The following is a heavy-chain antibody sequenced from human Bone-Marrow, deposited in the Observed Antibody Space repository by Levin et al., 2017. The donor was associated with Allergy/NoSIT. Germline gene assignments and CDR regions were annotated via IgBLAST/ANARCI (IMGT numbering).Heavy chain of an antibody. D-gene: IGHD3-3*01. Sequence: MTSETLSLTCTVSGGSVSKYCWSWIRQSPGKGLEWIGYIYFSSTTKYNPSLESRVTISADSSTYSFSLRLTSVTSADTAMYYCARDLSDTSGYYWDVWGQGTMVIVSS. CDR1: GGSVSKYC. J-gene: IGHJ3*01. V-gene: IGHV4-59*02. CDR2: IYFSSTT. CDR3: ARDLSDTSGYYWDV.